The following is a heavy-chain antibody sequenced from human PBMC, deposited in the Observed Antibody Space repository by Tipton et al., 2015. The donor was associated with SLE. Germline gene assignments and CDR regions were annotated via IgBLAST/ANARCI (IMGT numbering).Heavy chain of an antibody. CDR2: ISRGDSTI. J-gene: IGHJ1*01. CDR1: GFSLSDYY. CDR3: SRDIQFVGSTEYFHH. Sequence: TLRLSCVVSGFSLSDYYMSWIRQAPGKGLEWLSQISRGDSTIIDADSVRGRFTISRDNTKNSLYLQMNSLRAEDTAVYYCSRDIQFVGSTEYFHHWGQGALVAVS. D-gene: IGHD1-26*01. V-gene: IGHV3-11*01.